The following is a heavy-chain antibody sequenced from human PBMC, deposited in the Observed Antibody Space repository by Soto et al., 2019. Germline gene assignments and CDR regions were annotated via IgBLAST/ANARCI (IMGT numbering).Heavy chain of an antibody. CDR2: INTAGSTK. CDR3: ARDRGYDAHDYYYNAMDV. Sequence: GGSLRLSCAASGFTFSNFEMHWVRQAPGKGLEWVSYINTAGSTKYYAESVKGRFTISRDNAKNSLYLQMNSLRAEDTAVYYCARDRGYDAHDYYYNAMDVWGQGTMVTVSS. V-gene: IGHV3-48*03. J-gene: IGHJ6*02. CDR1: GFTFSNFE. D-gene: IGHD2-15*01.